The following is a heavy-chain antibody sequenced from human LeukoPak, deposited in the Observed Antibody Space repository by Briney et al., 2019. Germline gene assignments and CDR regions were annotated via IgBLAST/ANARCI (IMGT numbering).Heavy chain of an antibody. CDR2: IRSKAYGGTT. J-gene: IGHJ5*02. Sequence: GGSLRPSCTASGFTFGDYAMSWVRQAPGKGLEWVGFIRSKAYGGTTEYAASVKGRFTISRDDSKSIAYLQMNSLKTEDTAVYYCTRGKTATTIWFDPWGQGTLVTVSS. V-gene: IGHV3-49*04. CDR3: TRGKTATTIWFDP. CDR1: GFTFGDYA. D-gene: IGHD3-3*01.